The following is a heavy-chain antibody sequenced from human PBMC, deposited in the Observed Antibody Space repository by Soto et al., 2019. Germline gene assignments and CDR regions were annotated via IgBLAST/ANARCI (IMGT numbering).Heavy chain of an antibody. CDR2: ISDRGST. J-gene: IGHJ6*02. V-gene: IGHV4-59*01. Sequence: SETLSLTCTVSGGSIDYYYWNWIRQPPGKGLEWLGYISDRGSTRYNASLRSRVTFSVDTSKNHFSLKLNSVTAADTAVYYCAGESTAWFPSYGIDFWGQGTAVTVSS. CDR3: AGESTAWFPSYGIDF. D-gene: IGHD3-10*01. CDR1: GGSIDYYY.